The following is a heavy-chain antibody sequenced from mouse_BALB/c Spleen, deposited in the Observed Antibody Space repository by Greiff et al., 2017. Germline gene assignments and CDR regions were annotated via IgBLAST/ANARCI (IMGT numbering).Heavy chain of an antibody. D-gene: IGHD1-1*01. Sequence: DVKLVESGGGLVKPGGSLKLSCAASGFTFSSYAMSWVRQTPEKRLEWVASISSGGSTYYPDSVKGRFTISRDNARNILYLQMSSLRSEDTAMYYCARDLLRSFAYWGQGTLVTVSA. V-gene: IGHV5-6-5*01. J-gene: IGHJ3*01. CDR2: ISSGGST. CDR3: ARDLLRSFAY. CDR1: GFTFSSYA.